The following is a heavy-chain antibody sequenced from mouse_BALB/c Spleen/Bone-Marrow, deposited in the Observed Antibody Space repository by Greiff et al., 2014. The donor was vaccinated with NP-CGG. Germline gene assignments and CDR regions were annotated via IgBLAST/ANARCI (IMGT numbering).Heavy chain of an antibody. CDR3: ARARYDYVLFDY. D-gene: IGHD2-4*01. CDR2: IWAGGST. Sequence: VQLVESGPGLVAPSQSLSITCTVSGFSLTTYGVHWVRQPPGKGLEWLGVIWAGGSTNYNSALMSRLSISKGNSKSQVFLKMNSLQTDDTAMYYCARARYDYVLFDYWGQGTTLTVSS. V-gene: IGHV2-9*02. CDR1: GFSLTTYG. J-gene: IGHJ2*01.